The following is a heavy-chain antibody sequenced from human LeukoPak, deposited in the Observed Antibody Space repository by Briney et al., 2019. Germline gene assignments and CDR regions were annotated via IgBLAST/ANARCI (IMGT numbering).Heavy chain of an antibody. CDR3: ARGSGSGYPFDY. Sequence: GGSLRLSCAASGFTFSSYAMHWVRQAPGKGLEWVAVISYDGSNKYYADSVKGRFTISRDNSKNTLYLQMNSLRAEDTAVYYCARGSGSGYPFDYWGQGTLVTVSS. CDR1: GFTFSSYA. V-gene: IGHV3-30*04. CDR2: ISYDGSNK. J-gene: IGHJ4*02. D-gene: IGHD3-22*01.